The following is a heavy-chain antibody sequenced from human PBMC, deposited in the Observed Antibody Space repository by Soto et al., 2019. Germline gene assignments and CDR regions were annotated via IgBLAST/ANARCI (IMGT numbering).Heavy chain of an antibody. D-gene: IGHD2-2*02. V-gene: IGHV1-69*12. J-gene: IGHJ4*02. CDR1: GGTFSSYA. CDR3: ARDKAGDGCNIAGY. Sequence: QVQLVQSGAEVKKPGSSVKVSCKASGGTFSSYAISWVRQAPGQGLEWMGGIIPIFGTANYAQKFQGRVTMTADEATSTAYMELSSLRSEDTAVYYCARDKAGDGCNIAGYWGQGTLVTVSS. CDR2: IIPIFGTA.